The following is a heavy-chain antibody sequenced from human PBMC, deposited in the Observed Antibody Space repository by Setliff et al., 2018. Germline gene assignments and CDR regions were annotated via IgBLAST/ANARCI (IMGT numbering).Heavy chain of an antibody. CDR2: IYYSGST. Sequence: PSETMSLTCTVSGGSMRRISYYWGRVRQPPGEGLEWIGYIYYSGSTNYNPSLKSRVTISVDTSKNQFSLKLSSVTAADTAVYYCARHVGPSIAARHYLYYYYYYMDVWGKGTTVTVSS. CDR1: GGSMRRISYY. V-gene: IGHV4-61*05. D-gene: IGHD6-6*01. J-gene: IGHJ6*03. CDR3: ARHVGPSIAARHYLYYYYYYMDV.